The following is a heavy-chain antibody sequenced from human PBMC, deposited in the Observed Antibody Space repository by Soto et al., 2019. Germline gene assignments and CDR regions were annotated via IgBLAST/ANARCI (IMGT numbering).Heavy chain of an antibody. V-gene: IGHV3-49*03. J-gene: IGHJ4*02. CDR1: GFTFGDYA. CDR2: IRSKAYGGTT. Sequence: GGSQRLSCTASGFTFGDYARSWFRQAPGKGLEWVGFIRSKAYGGTTEYAASVKGRFTISRDDSKSIAYLQMNSLKTEDTAVYYCTRSSGWYILDYWGQGTLVTVSS. CDR3: TRSSGWYILDY. D-gene: IGHD6-19*01.